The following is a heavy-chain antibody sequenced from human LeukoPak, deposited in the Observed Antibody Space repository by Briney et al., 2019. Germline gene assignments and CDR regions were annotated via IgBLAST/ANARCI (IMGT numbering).Heavy chain of an antibody. D-gene: IGHD3-3*01. Sequence: GGSLRLFCAASGFSFSDYYMSWIRQAPGKGLEWVSYISSSGSNMYCADSLKGGCTISRDNDKNSLYLQMISLRAEDTAVYYCARSFSVLRFLEWLFNYWGQGTLVTVSS. CDR2: ISSSGSNM. CDR1: GFSFSDYY. V-gene: IGHV3-11*04. J-gene: IGHJ4*02. CDR3: ARSFSVLRFLEWLFNY.